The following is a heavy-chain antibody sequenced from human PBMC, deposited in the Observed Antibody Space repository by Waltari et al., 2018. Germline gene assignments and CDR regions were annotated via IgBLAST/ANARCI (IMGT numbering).Heavy chain of an antibody. CDR3: TRDANVGAPPPIGY. V-gene: IGHV4-39*07. Sequence: QLQLQESGPGLVKPSETLFLTCNVSGGSISDTSYFWGWVRQPPGKGLEWIGSISRRECALYKSSLTSRATISFDNAKNQLYLKLTSLTAADTATYYCTRDANVGAPPPIGYWGQGALVTVS. CDR1: GGSISDTSYF. CDR2: ISRRECA. J-gene: IGHJ4*02. D-gene: IGHD3-16*01.